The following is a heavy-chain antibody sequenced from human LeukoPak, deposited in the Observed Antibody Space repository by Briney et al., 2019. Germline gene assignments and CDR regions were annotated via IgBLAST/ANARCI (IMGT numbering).Heavy chain of an antibody. CDR3: AKGPRIAARLRRIYYMDV. Sequence: GGSLRLSCAASGFTFSSYAMSWVRQAPGKGLEWVSAISGSGGSTYYADSVKGRFTISRDNSKNTLYLQMNSLRAEDTAVYYCAKGPRIAARLRRIYYMDVWGKGTTVTVSS. CDR2: ISGSGGST. D-gene: IGHD6-6*01. CDR1: GFTFSSYA. V-gene: IGHV3-23*01. J-gene: IGHJ6*03.